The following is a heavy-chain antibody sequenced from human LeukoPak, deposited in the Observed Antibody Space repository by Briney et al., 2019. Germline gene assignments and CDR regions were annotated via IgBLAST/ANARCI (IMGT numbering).Heavy chain of an antibody. CDR2: ITGGGIGT. D-gene: IGHD4-17*01. CDR3: AKDPNGDYVGAFDS. Sequence: PGGSLRLSCAASGLTFRNYAMTWVRQAPGKGLEWVSSITGGGIGTSYADFVKGRFTVYRDNSKNTLYLQMYSLRAGDTAVYYCAKDPNGDYVGAFDSWGQGTSVTVSS. J-gene: IGHJ3*01. CDR1: GLTFRNYA. V-gene: IGHV3-23*01.